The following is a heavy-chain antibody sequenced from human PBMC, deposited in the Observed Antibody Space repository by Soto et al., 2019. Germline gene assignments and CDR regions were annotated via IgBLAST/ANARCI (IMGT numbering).Heavy chain of an antibody. Sequence: QVQLVESGGGVVQPGTSLRVSCVGSGFTFRSYVIHWVRQAPGKGLEWVALTSYDGSDKYYDDSVRGRFTISRDNSRNTVDLQMDSLRLEDTALYYCARWGTTGRLDVWGQGTLVSVSS. CDR1: GFTFRSYV. CDR3: ARWGTTGRLDV. J-gene: IGHJ1*01. V-gene: IGHV3-30*19. D-gene: IGHD3-16*01. CDR2: TSYDGSDK.